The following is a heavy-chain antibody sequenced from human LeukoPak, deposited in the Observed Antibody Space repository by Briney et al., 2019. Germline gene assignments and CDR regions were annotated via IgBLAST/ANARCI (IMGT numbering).Heavy chain of an antibody. Sequence: PGGSLRLSCAASGFTFSSYSMNWVRQAPGKGLEWVSGISWNSGSIGYADSVKGRFTISRDNAKNSLYLQMNSLRAEDTALYYCAKDIRWELLGWFDPWGQGTLVTVSS. CDR2: ISWNSGSI. D-gene: IGHD1-26*01. J-gene: IGHJ5*02. CDR3: AKDIRWELLGWFDP. CDR1: GFTFSSYS. V-gene: IGHV3-9*01.